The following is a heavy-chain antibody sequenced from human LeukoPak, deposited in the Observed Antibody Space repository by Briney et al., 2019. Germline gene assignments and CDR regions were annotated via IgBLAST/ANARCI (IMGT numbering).Heavy chain of an antibody. D-gene: IGHD6-13*01. CDR1: GFTFSNYW. V-gene: IGHV3-7*01. J-gene: IGHJ4*02. CDR2: IKQDGSEK. CDR3: ARGSGGYRRDFDY. Sequence: GGSLRLSCAASGFTFSNYWMGWVRQAPGKGLEWVANIKQDGSEKYYVDSVKGRFTISRDNTKSSLYLQMNSLRAEDTAVYYCARGSGGYRRDFDYWGQGTLVTVSS.